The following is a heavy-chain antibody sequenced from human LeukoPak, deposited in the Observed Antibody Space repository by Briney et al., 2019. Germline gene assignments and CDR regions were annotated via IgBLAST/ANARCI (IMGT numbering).Heavy chain of an antibody. CDR2: IYYSGIT. CDR1: GDSISSYY. J-gene: IGHJ4*02. CDR3: ARRGLYDSTGYYSFDY. D-gene: IGHD3-22*01. Sequence: SETLSLTCTFSGDSISSYYWSWIRHPPGMGLEWTGYIYYSGITNYNPSLTSRVTISLDKSKNQPSLKLISVTAADTAVYYCARRGLYDSTGYYSFDYWGQGSLVTVSS. V-gene: IGHV4-59*08.